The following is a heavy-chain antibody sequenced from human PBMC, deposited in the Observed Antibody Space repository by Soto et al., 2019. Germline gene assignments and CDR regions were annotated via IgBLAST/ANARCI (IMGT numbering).Heavy chain of an antibody. D-gene: IGHD2-15*01. Sequence: EVQVVESGGGLVQPGGSLRLSCTASGFTFSSHWMHWVRQTPGKGLVWVSRINNDGSSTKYADSVKGRFTISRDNARDSLYLQMVSLRTEDKAVYYCARGIVFIPLGWNGLDVWGQGNTVTVSS. J-gene: IGHJ6*02. V-gene: IGHV3-74*03. CDR1: GFTFSSHW. CDR3: ARGIVFIPLGWNGLDV. CDR2: INNDGSST.